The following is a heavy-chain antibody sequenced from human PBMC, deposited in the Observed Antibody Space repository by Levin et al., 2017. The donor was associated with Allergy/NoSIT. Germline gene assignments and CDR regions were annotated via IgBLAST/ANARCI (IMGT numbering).Heavy chain of an antibody. CDR2: ISSSSSYI. CDR3: APGGWATPFDY. J-gene: IGHJ4*02. D-gene: IGHD5-12*01. V-gene: IGHV3-21*01. Sequence: NAGGSLRLSCAASGFTFSSYSMNWVRQAPGKGLEWVSSISSSSSYIYFADSVKGRFTISRDNAKNSLYLQMNSLRAEDTAVYYCAPGGWATPFDYWGQGTLVTVSS. CDR1: GFTFSSYS.